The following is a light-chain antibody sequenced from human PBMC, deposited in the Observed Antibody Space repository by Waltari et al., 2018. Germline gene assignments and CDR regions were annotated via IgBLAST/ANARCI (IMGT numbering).Light chain of an antibody. Sequence: EIVLTQSPGTLSLSPGERAPLSCRASQSLSSSYLAWYQQKPGQSPSLLIYDVSTRTAGVPDRFSGSGSGTDFTLTISRLQPEDFAVYYCQQYAGSPLTFGGGTKVEIK. CDR3: QQYAGSPLT. V-gene: IGKV3-20*01. CDR1: QSLSSSY. J-gene: IGKJ4*01. CDR2: DVS.